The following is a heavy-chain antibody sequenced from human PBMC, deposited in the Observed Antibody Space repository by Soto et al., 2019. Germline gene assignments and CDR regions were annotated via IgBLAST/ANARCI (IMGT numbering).Heavy chain of an antibody. J-gene: IGHJ6*02. D-gene: IGHD1-20*01. Sequence: GGSLRPSCAASEFTFDKYYMTWVRQAPGKGPEWVANIKPDGSEQYYVDSVKGRFTISRDNANNSLYLQMNSLRAEDTAVYFCARGNWNYYYGFDVWGQGTTVTVSS. CDR2: IKPDGSEQ. CDR1: EFTFDKYY. V-gene: IGHV3-7*01. CDR3: ARGNWNYYYGFDV.